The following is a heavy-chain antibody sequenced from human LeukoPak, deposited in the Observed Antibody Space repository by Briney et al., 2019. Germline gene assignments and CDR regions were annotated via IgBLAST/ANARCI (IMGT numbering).Heavy chain of an antibody. CDR2: IIPIFGTA. Sequence: SVKVSCKASGGTFSSYAISWVRQAPGQGLEWMGEIIPIFGTANYAQKFQGRVTIPTDESTSTAYMELSSLRSEDTAVYYCARAREMATVNWFDPWGQGTLVTVSS. V-gene: IGHV1-69*05. J-gene: IGHJ5*02. CDR1: GGTFSSYA. CDR3: ARAREMATVNWFDP. D-gene: IGHD5-24*01.